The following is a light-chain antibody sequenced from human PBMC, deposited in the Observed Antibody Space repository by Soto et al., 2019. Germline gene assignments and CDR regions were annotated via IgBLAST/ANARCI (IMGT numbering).Light chain of an antibody. Sequence: DIQLTQVPPFLSPSMGESVTLTCRASQVISTSVDWYQVKPGTAPKLLIYAASTLERGGPSRFSGSGSGTEFTLTSSSLQPDDFATYYCQQLHDDPITCGPGTRLEIK. CDR3: QQLHDDPIT. J-gene: IGKJ5*01. V-gene: IGKV1-9*01. CDR2: AAS. CDR1: QVISTS.